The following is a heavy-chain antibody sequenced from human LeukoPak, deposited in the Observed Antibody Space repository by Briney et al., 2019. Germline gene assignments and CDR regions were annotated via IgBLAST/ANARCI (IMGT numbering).Heavy chain of an antibody. CDR2: IIPIFGTA. CDR1: GGTFSSYA. CDR3: TRNGHNLYNWNAHYYYYYMDV. J-gene: IGHJ6*03. Sequence: GASVKVSCKASGGTFSSYAISWLRQAPGQGLEWMGGIIPIFGTANYAQKFQGRVTITADESTSTAYVELSSLRSEDTAVYYCTRNGHNLYNWNAHYYYYYMDVWSKGTTVTVSS. V-gene: IGHV1-69*13. D-gene: IGHD1-20*01.